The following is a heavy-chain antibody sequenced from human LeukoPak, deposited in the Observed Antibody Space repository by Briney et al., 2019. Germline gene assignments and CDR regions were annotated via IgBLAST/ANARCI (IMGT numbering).Heavy chain of an antibody. J-gene: IGHJ6*03. D-gene: IGHD3-3*01. CDR1: GYTFTSYG. CDR3: ARDRPVLGWLSDDYYYYMDV. V-gene: IGHV1-18*01. Sequence: ASVKVSCKASGYTFTSYGISWVRQAPGQGLEWMGWISAYNGNTNYAQKLQGRVTMTTDTSTSTAYMELRSLRSDDTAVYYCARDRPVLGWLSDDYYYYMDVWAKGPRSPSP. CDR2: ISAYNGNT.